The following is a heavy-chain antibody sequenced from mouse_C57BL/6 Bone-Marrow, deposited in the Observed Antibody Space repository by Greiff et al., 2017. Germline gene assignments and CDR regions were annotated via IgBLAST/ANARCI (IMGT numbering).Heavy chain of an antibody. D-gene: IGHD1-1*01. V-gene: IGHV2-6*01. CDR2: IWGVGST. J-gene: IGHJ3*01. CDR3: ASYYGSSYGGFAY. Sequence: VKLVESGPGLVAPSQSLSITCTVSGFSLTSYGVDWVRQSPGKGLEWLGVIWGVGSTNYNSALKSRLSISKDNSKSQVFLKMNSLQTDGTAMYYCASYYGSSYGGFAYWGQGTLVTVSA. CDR1: GFSLTSYG.